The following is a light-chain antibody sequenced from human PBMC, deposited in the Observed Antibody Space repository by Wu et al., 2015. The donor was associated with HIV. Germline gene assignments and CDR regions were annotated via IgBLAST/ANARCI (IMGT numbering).Light chain of an antibody. CDR1: QSISNN. J-gene: IGKJ3*01. CDR3: QQYNNWPPT. CDR2: TAS. Sequence: EVVLTQSPATLSVSPGARATLSCRASQSISNNLAWYQQKPGQAPRLLIYTASTRATGIPARFSGSGSGAEFTLTISSLQSEDFAIHFCQQYNNWPPTFGPGTKVDIK. V-gene: IGKV3-15*01.